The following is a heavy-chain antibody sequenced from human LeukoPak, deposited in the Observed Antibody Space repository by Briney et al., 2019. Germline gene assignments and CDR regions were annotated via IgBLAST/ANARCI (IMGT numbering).Heavy chain of an antibody. CDR1: GFTFSSYS. J-gene: IGHJ4*02. Sequence: GGSLRLSCAASGFTFSSYSMNWVRQAPGKGLEWVSYISSSSSTIYYADSVKGRFTISRDNAKNSLYLQMNSLRAEDTAVYYCTKSFGPVIAAAGAGTDWGQGTLVTVSS. CDR3: TKSFGPVIAAAGAGTD. CDR2: ISSSSSTI. D-gene: IGHD6-13*01. V-gene: IGHV3-48*01.